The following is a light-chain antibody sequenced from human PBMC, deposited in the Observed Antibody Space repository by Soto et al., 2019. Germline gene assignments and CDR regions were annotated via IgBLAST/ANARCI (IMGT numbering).Light chain of an antibody. J-gene: IGKJ2*01. V-gene: IGKV3-20*01. CDR3: QQYGNSPDT. Sequence: EIVLTQSPGTLPLSPGERATLSCRASQSVSSTHLAWYQQKPGQAPRLLISGASRRAIGIPDRFSGSGSGTDFTLTISRLEPEDVAVDYCQQYGNSPDTFGQGTKLEIK. CDR1: QSVSSTH. CDR2: GAS.